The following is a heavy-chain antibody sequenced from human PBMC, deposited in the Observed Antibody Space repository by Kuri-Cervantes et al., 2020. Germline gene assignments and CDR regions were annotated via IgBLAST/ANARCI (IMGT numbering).Heavy chain of an antibody. CDR1: GFTFSSYG. Sequence: GESLKISCAASGFTFSSYGMHWVRQAPGKGLGWVAVIWYDGSNKYYADSVKGRFTISRDNSKNTLYLQMNSLRAEDTAVYYCARDPYGMDVWGQGTTVTVSS. CDR3: ARDPYGMDV. CDR2: IWYDGSNK. J-gene: IGHJ6*02. V-gene: IGHV3-33*01.